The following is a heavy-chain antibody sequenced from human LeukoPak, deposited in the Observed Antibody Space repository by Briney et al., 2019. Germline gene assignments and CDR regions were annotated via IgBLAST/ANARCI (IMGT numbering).Heavy chain of an antibody. D-gene: IGHD3-10*01. Sequence: PSETLSLTCAVHGGSFSGYYWSRIRQPPGKGLEWIGEINHSGSTNYNPSLKSRVTISVDTSKNQFSLKLTSVTAADTAVYYCAGRRFGELFSSWGQGTQVTVSS. CDR3: AGRRFGELFSS. V-gene: IGHV4-34*01. J-gene: IGHJ5*02. CDR1: GGSFSGYY. CDR2: INHSGST.